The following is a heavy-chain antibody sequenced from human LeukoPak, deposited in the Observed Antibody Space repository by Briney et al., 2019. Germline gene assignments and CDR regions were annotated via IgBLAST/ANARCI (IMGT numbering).Heavy chain of an antibody. J-gene: IGHJ4*02. V-gene: IGHV3-23*01. CDR2: ISGSGGST. CDR1: GFTFSSYA. D-gene: IGHD2-21*02. CDR3: AKDLKGVVVVTAIDY. Sequence: GGSLRLSCAASGFTFSSYAMSWVRQAPGKGLEWVSAISGSGGSTYYADSVKGRFTISRDNSKNTLYLQMNSLRAEDTAVYYCAKDLKGVVVVTAIDYWGQGTLVTVSS.